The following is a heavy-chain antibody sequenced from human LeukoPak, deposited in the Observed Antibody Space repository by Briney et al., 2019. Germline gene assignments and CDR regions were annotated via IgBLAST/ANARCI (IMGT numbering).Heavy chain of an antibody. CDR3: AKDLSGDMSD. J-gene: IGHJ3*01. Sequence: GGSLRLSCAASGFTFSSYGMHWVRQAPGKGLEWVAVISYDGSNKYYADSVKGRFTISRDNSKNTLYLQMNSLRAEDTAVYYCAKDLSGDMSDRVQGTMVTVCS. CDR1: GFTFSSYG. V-gene: IGHV3-30*18. CDR2: ISYDGSNK. D-gene: IGHD3-10*01.